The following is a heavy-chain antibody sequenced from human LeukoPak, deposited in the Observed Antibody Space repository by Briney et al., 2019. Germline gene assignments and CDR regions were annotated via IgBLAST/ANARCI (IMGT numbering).Heavy chain of an antibody. Sequence: ASVKVSCKASGYTFTSYGISWVRQAPGQGLEWMGWISAYNGNTNYAQKLQGRVTMTTDTSTSTAYMELRSLRSDDTAVYYCACQQTYYYDSSGYYLYWGQGTLVTVSS. CDR2: ISAYNGNT. CDR1: GYTFTSYG. J-gene: IGHJ4*02. CDR3: ACQQTYYYDSSGYYLY. V-gene: IGHV1-18*01. D-gene: IGHD3-22*01.